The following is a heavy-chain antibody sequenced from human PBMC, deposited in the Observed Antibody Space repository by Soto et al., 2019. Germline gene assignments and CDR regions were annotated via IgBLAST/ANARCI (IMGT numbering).Heavy chain of an antibody. V-gene: IGHV3-73*01. J-gene: IGHJ3*02. Sequence: EVQLVESGGGLVQPGGSLKLSCAASGFTVSGSAVHWVRQASGKGLEWVGRIRSKTNSYATAYAASVKGRFTISRDESTNTAYLQMNSLKTEDTAVYYCTSHLWELSFPRAFDIWGQGTMVTVSS. CDR3: TSHLWELSFPRAFDI. CDR1: GFTVSGSA. D-gene: IGHD3-16*02. CDR2: IRSKTNSYAT.